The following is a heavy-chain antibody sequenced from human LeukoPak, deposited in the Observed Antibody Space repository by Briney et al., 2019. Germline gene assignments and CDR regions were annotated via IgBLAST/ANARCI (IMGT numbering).Heavy chain of an antibody. CDR2: IYYSGST. CDR1: GGSISSSSYY. CDR3: ARVSELSYGDYTYYFDY. Sequence: SETLSLTCTVSGGSISSSSYYWGWIRQPPGKGLEWIGSIYYSGSTYYNPSLKGRVTISVDTSKNQFSLKLSSVTAADTAVYYCARVSELSYGDYTYYFDYWGQGTLVTVSS. V-gene: IGHV4-39*07. D-gene: IGHD4-17*01. J-gene: IGHJ4*02.